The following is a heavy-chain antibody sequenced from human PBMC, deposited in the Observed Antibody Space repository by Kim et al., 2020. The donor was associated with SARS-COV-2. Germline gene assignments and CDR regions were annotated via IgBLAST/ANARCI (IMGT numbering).Heavy chain of an antibody. D-gene: IGHD2-8*02. V-gene: IGHV3-23*01. CDR1: GFTFSNYV. CDR3: AKGNGRDYSHRDLLGCSFCGRQLWRGRTGVSLSRDST. J-gene: IGHJ6*03. CDR2: ISGGGGTT. Sequence: GGSLRLSCAASGFTFSNYVMSWVRQAPGKGLEWVSAISGGGGTTYYADSVKGRFTISRDNSKNTLYLEMNSLRAEDTAVYYCAKGNGRDYSHRDLLGCSFCGRQLWRGRTGVSLSRDSTRGK.